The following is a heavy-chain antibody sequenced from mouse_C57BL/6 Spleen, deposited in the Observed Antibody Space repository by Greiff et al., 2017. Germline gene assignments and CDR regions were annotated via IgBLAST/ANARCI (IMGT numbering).Heavy chain of an antibody. Sequence: QVQLQQSGPELVKPGASVKISCKASGYAFSSSWMNWVKQRPGKGLEWIGRIYPGDGDTNYNGKFKGKATLTADKSSSTAYMQLSSLTSEDSAVYFCARGYDYEEDYAMDYWSQGTSVTVSS. CDR2: IYPGDGDT. D-gene: IGHD2-4*01. V-gene: IGHV1-82*01. CDR3: ARGYDYEEDYAMDY. J-gene: IGHJ4*01. CDR1: GYAFSSSW.